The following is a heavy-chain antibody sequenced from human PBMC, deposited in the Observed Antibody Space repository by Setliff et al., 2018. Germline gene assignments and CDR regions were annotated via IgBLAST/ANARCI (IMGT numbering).Heavy chain of an antibody. V-gene: IGHV4-38-2*02. J-gene: IGHJ4*02. CDR2: MYHSGSV. CDR1: GYSISSGYY. D-gene: IGHD6-13*01. Sequence: SETLSLTCTVSGYSISSGYYWGWIRQPPGKGLEWIGNMYHSGSVYYNPSLKSRVTISVDTSKNQFSLKVTSVTAADTAVYYCARVDWGYSSNWPIDDWGQGTLVTVSS. CDR3: ARVDWGYSSNWPIDD.